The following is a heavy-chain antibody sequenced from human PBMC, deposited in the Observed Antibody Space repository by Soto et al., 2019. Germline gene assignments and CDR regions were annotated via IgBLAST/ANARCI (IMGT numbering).Heavy chain of an antibody. CDR1: GGTFSSYA. J-gene: IGHJ4*02. V-gene: IGHV1-69*13. CDR3: AKDLTLGHPVAGTHFDY. Sequence: SVKVSCKASGGTFSSYAISWVRQAPGQGLEWMGGIIPIFGTANYAQKFQGRVTITADESTSTAYMELSSLRSEDTAVYYCAKDLTLGHPVAGTHFDYWGQGTLVTVSS. D-gene: IGHD6-19*01. CDR2: IIPIFGTA.